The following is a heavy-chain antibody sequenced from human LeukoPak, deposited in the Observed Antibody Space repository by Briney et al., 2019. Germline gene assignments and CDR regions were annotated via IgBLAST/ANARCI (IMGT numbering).Heavy chain of an antibody. D-gene: IGHD3-22*01. V-gene: IGHV3-9*01. CDR1: GFTFDDYA. Sequence: GRSLRLSCAASGFTFDDYAMHWVRQAPGKGLEWVSGISWNSGSIGYADSVKGRFTISRDNAKNSLYLQMNSLRAEDTALYYCAKVRDYYDSSGCFDYWGQGTLVTVSS. J-gene: IGHJ4*02. CDR3: AKVRDYYDSSGCFDY. CDR2: ISWNSGSI.